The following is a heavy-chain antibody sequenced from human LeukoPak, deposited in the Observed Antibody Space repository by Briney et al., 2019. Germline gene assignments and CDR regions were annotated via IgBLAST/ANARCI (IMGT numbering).Heavy chain of an antibody. Sequence: GGSLRLSCAASGFTFSSYAMSWVRQAPGKGLEWVSAISGSGGSTYYADSVKGRFTISRDNSKNTLYLQMNSLRAEDTAVYYCAKDTPHGRDIVVVPAAIYAPGYYYGMDVWGQGTTVIVSS. J-gene: IGHJ6*02. CDR2: ISGSGGST. V-gene: IGHV3-23*01. CDR1: GFTFSSYA. D-gene: IGHD2-2*01. CDR3: AKDTPHGRDIVVVPAAIYAPGYYYGMDV.